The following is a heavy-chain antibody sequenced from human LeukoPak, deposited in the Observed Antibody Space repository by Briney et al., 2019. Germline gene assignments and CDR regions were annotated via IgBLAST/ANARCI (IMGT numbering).Heavy chain of an antibody. V-gene: IGHV4-59*01. CDR2: IYYSGST. CDR1: GGSISSYY. D-gene: IGHD6-6*01. CDR3: ARGGVEQLAWYFDL. Sequence: SETLSLTCAVSGGSISSYYWSWIRQPPGKGLEWIGYIYYSGSTNYNPSLKSRVTISVDTSKNQFSLKLSSVTAADTAVYYCARGGVEQLAWYFDLWGRGTLVTVSS. J-gene: IGHJ2*01.